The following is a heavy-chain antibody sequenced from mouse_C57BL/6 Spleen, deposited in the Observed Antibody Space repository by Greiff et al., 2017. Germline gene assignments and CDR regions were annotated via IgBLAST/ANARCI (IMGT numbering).Heavy chain of an antibody. V-gene: IGHV1-53*01. J-gene: IGHJ3*01. CDR2: INPSNGGT. CDR1: GYTFTSYW. Sequence: VQLQQPGTELVKPGASVKLSCKASGYTFTSYWMHWVKQRPGQGLEWIGNINPSNGGTNYNEKFKSKATLTVDKSSSTAYMQLSSLTSEDSAVYYCAREGLYYYGSSYVPFAYWGQGTLVTVSA. CDR3: AREGLYYYGSSYVPFAY. D-gene: IGHD1-1*01.